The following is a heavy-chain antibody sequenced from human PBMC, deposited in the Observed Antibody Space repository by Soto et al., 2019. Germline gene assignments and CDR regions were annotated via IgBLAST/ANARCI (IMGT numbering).Heavy chain of an antibody. J-gene: IGHJ6*02. Sequence: PGGSLRLSCAASGFTFSSYSMNWVRQAPGKGLEWVSSISSSSSYIYYADSVKGRFTISRDNAKNSLYLQMNSLRAEETAVYYCPIDAGRFRFLEWHPPLVRHKDVWGQGTTVTVSS. CDR3: PIDAGRFRFLEWHPPLVRHKDV. CDR2: ISSSSSYI. D-gene: IGHD3-3*01. V-gene: IGHV3-21*01. CDR1: GFTFSSYS.